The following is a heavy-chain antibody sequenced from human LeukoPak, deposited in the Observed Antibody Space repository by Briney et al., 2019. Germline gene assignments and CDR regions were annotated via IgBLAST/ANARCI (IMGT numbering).Heavy chain of an antibody. CDR3: ARVPPWELGGELDY. J-gene: IGHJ4*02. D-gene: IGHD1-26*01. CDR2: FDPEDGET. CDR1: GYTLTELP. V-gene: IGHV1-24*01. Sequence: GASVKVSCKVSGYTLTELPMHWVRQAPGKGLEWMGGFDPEDGETIYAQKFQGRVTMTEDTSTDTAYMELSRLRSDDTAVYYCARVPPWELGGELDYWGQGTLVTVSS.